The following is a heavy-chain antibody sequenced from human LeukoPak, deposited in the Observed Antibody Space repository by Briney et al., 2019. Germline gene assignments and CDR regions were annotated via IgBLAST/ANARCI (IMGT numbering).Heavy chain of an antibody. J-gene: IGHJ1*01. Sequence: SETLSLTCTVSGGSISSHYWSWIRQPPGKGLEWIGYIYYSGSTNYNPSLKSRVTISVDTSKNQFSLKLTSVTAADTAVYYCARSGYSSSWYSPHWGQGTLVTVSS. V-gene: IGHV4-59*11. CDR1: GGSISSHY. CDR3: ARSGYSSSWYSPH. D-gene: IGHD6-13*01. CDR2: IYYSGST.